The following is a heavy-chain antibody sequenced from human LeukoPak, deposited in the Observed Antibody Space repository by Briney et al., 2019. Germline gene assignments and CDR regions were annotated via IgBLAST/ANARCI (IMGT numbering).Heavy chain of an antibody. CDR3: AKGSGSSCYSPCDY. V-gene: IGHV3-23*01. CDR1: GLTFRNYA. J-gene: IGHJ4*02. CDR2: ICANDGNT. Sequence: HAGGSLRLSCAASGLTFRNYAMSWVRQAPGKGLEWVSVICANDGNTYYADAVKGRFTISRDNSKDTLYLRMDSLRAEDTAVYYCAKGSGSSCYSPCDYWGQGILVTVSS. D-gene: IGHD2-15*01.